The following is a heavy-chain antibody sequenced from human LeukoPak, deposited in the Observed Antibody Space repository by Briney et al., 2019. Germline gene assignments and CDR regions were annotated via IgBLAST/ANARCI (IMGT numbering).Heavy chain of an antibody. Sequence: SQTLSLTCTVSGGSISSGGYYWSWIRQHPGKGLEWIGYIYYSGSTYYNPSLKSRVTISVDTSKNQFSLKLSSVTAADTAVYYCARSSSSWYDAFDIWGQGTMVTVSS. D-gene: IGHD6-13*01. J-gene: IGHJ3*02. CDR3: ARSSSSWYDAFDI. CDR1: GGSISSGGYY. CDR2: IYYSGST. V-gene: IGHV4-31*03.